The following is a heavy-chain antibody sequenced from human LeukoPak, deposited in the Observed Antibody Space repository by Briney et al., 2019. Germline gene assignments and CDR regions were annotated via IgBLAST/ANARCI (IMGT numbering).Heavy chain of an antibody. CDR3: AKDLEWLRFGYFDY. CDR1: GFTFDDYA. Sequence: PGRSLRLSCAASGFTFDDYAMHWVRQAPGKGLEWVSGISWNSGSIGYADSVKGRFTISRDNAKNSLYLQMNSLRAEDTAVYYCAKDLEWLRFGYFDYWGQGTLVTVSS. J-gene: IGHJ4*02. V-gene: IGHV3-9*01. CDR2: ISWNSGSI. D-gene: IGHD5-12*01.